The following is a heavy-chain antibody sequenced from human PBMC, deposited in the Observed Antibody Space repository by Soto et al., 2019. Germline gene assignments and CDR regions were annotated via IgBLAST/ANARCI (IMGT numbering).Heavy chain of an antibody. CDR3: ARGGASVDIEGATTFGY. V-gene: IGHV4-38-2*01. D-gene: IGHD1-26*01. CDR2: IFQSGAT. Sequence: PSETLSLTCAVSGYSIRSGYYWDWIRQPPGKGLEWIGSIFQSGATYYNPSLRSRVTVSVDTSKNQFSLKLSSVIAADTASYYCARGGASVDIEGATTFGYWAQAMLVTLSA. J-gene: IGHJ4*02. CDR1: GYSIRSGYY.